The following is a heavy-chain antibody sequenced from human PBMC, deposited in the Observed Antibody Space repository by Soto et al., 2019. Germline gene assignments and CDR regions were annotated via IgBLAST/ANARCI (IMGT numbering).Heavy chain of an antibody. CDR2: INPNSGNI. D-gene: IGHD2-2*01. J-gene: IGHJ6*02. CDR1: GNTFTSYD. Sequence: ASVKVSCKASGNTFTSYDINWVRQATGHGLEWMGWINPNSGNIGYAQKFQGRVTMTRDTAIRTAYMEVSRLRSEDSAVFYCARTDCSSTSCYNYYYYGMDVWGQGTTVTVSS. CDR3: ARTDCSSTSCYNYYYYGMDV. V-gene: IGHV1-8*01.